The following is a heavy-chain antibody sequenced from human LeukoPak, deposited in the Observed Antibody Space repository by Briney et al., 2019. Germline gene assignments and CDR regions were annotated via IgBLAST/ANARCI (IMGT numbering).Heavy chain of an antibody. CDR2: IYHSGST. J-gene: IGHJ4*02. V-gene: IGHV4-59*01. CDR1: GGSISNYY. Sequence: PSETLSLTCTVSGGSISNYYWSWIRQPPGKGLEWIGYIYHSGSTKYNPSLKSRATISVDTSKNQFSLKLSSVTAADTAVYYCARDRRDVSGYDFGFDYWGQGTLVTVSS. D-gene: IGHD5-12*01. CDR3: ARDRRDVSGYDFGFDY.